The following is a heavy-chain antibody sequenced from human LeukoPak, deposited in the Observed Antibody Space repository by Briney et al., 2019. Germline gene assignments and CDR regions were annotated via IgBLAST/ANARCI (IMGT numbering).Heavy chain of an antibody. CDR3: ARAPRVRGFDAFDI. CDR2: IYPGDSDT. CDR1: GYSFTSYW. D-gene: IGHD3-10*01. V-gene: IGHV5-51*01. Sequence: GESLKISCKGSGYSFTSYWIGWVRQMPGKGLEWMGIIYPGDSDTRYSPSFQGQVTISAGRSISTAYLQWSSLKASDTAMYYCARAPRVRGFDAFDIWGQGTMVTVSS. J-gene: IGHJ3*02.